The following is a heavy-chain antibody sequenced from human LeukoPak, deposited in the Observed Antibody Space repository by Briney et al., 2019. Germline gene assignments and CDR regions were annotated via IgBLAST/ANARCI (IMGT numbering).Heavy chain of an antibody. D-gene: IGHD2-2*01. V-gene: IGHV4-59*01. CDR2: IYYSGST. CDR1: GASMSSFY. Sequence: SETLSLTCTVSGASMSSFYWSWIRQSPGKGLEWIGYIYYSGSTNYNPSLKSRVTISVDTSKNQFSLKLSSVTAADTAVYYCARSSTKSPDYFDYWGQGTLVTVSS. J-gene: IGHJ4*02. CDR3: ARSSTKSPDYFDY.